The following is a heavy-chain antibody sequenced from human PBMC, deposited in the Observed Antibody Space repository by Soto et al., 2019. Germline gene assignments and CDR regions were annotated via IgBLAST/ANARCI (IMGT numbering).Heavy chain of an antibody. Sequence: QVQLQESGPGLVKPSETLSLTCTVSGGSINNFYWNWLRQPPGRGLEWIGHIFYSGSTNYNPSLKSRVTISIDTSKNQCSLKLSSVTAADTAVYYCARPKSWFGEVDVWGKGTTVTVSS. CDR2: IFYSGST. D-gene: IGHD3-10*01. CDR3: ARPKSWFGEVDV. J-gene: IGHJ6*04. V-gene: IGHV4-59*08. CDR1: GGSINNFY.